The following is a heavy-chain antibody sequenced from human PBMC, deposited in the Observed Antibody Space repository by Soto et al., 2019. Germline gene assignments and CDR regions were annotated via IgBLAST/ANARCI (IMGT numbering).Heavy chain of an antibody. CDR1: GYTFTTYD. CDR2: MNPDTGNT. D-gene: IGHD6-19*01. CDR3: ARALGYSSTSRLDL. J-gene: IGHJ4*02. Sequence: QVQLVQSGAEVEKPGASVKVSCKASGYTFTTYDCNWVRQAPGHGLEWMGWMNPDTGNTGYAQKFQGRVTMTRDTSISTAFMALSGLTAEDTAVYYCARALGYSSTSRLDLWGQGTLVTVSS. V-gene: IGHV1-8*01.